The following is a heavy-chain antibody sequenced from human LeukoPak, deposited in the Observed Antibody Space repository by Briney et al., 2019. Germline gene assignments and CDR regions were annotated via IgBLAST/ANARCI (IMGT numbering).Heavy chain of an antibody. Sequence: ASEKVSCKASGYTFTSYGISWVRQAPGQGLEWMGWISAYNGNTNYAQKLQGRVTMTTDTSTSAAYMELRSLRSDDTAVYYCARGRGSSSIYYYYGMDVWGQGATVTVSS. V-gene: IGHV1-18*01. J-gene: IGHJ6*02. CDR2: ISAYNGNT. CDR1: GYTFTSYG. D-gene: IGHD6-13*01. CDR3: ARGRGSSSIYYYYGMDV.